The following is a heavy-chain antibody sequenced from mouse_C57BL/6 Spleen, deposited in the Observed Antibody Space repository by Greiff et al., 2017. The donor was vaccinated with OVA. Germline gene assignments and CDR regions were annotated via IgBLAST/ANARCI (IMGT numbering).Heavy chain of an antibody. D-gene: IGHD1-1*01. J-gene: IGHJ2*01. V-gene: IGHV14-1*01. CDR2: IDPGDGDT. CDR3: TTDYYGSSYDYFDY. CDR1: GFNIKDYY. Sequence: VQLQQSGAELVRPGASVKLSCTASGFNIKDYYMHWVKQRPEQGLEWIGRIDPGDGDTEYAPKFQGKATMTADNTSNTAYLQLSSLTAEDTAVYYWTTDYYGSSYDYFDYWGQGTTLTVSS.